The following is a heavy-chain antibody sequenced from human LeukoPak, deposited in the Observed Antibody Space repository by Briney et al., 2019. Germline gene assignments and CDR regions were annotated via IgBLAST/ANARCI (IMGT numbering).Heavy chain of an antibody. V-gene: IGHV3-48*03. Sequence: GGSLRLSCAASGFTFSSYEMNWVRQAPAKGLEWVSYISSSGSTIYYADSVKGRFTNSRANAPNSLYLQMSSLRAEDTAVYYCARARTNYYYDSSGHYRDAFDIWGQGTMVTVSS. J-gene: IGHJ3*02. CDR2: ISSSGSTI. D-gene: IGHD3-22*01. CDR1: GFTFSSYE. CDR3: ARARTNYYYDSSGHYRDAFDI.